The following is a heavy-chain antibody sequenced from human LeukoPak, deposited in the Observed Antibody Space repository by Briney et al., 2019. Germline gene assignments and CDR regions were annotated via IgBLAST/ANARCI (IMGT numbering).Heavy chain of an antibody. Sequence: ASVKVSCKASGGTFSSYAISWVRQAPGQGLEWMGRIIPFFGTANYAQKFQGRVTITADKSTSTAYMELSSLRSEDTAVYYCARGRPYYHDGSGYQYCFDYWGQGTLVTVSS. D-gene: IGHD3-22*01. J-gene: IGHJ4*02. CDR3: ARGRPYYHDGSGYQYCFDY. V-gene: IGHV1-69*06. CDR1: GGTFSSYA. CDR2: IIPFFGTA.